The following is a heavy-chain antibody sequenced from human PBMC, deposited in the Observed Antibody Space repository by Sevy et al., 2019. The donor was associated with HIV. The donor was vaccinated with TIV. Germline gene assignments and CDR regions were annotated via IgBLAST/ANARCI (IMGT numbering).Heavy chain of an antibody. CDR3: AGGGFLVRY. D-gene: IGHD2-15*01. J-gene: IGHJ4*02. CDR1: GFTFGDSW. CDR2: INQAGSNK. Sequence: GGSLRLSCTASGFTFGDSWMTWVRQGPGKGLEWVANINQAGSNKYYVDSVRGRFTISRDNAKNSLYLQMNSLRVEDTALYYCAGGGFLVRYWGQGSLVTVSS. V-gene: IGHV3-7*01.